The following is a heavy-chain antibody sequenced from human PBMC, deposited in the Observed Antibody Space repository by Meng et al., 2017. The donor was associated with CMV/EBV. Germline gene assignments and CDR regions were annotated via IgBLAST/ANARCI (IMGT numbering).Heavy chain of an antibody. J-gene: IGHJ6*02. V-gene: IGHV3-30-3*01. D-gene: IGHD1-26*01. Sequence: SCKASGFTFSSYAMHWVRQAPGKGLEWVAVISYDGSNKYYADSVKGRFTISRDNSKNTLYLQMNSLRAEDTAVYYCASGDLGARYYYYGMDVWGQGTTVTVSS. CDR1: GFTFSSYA. CDR2: ISYDGSNK. CDR3: ASGDLGARYYYYGMDV.